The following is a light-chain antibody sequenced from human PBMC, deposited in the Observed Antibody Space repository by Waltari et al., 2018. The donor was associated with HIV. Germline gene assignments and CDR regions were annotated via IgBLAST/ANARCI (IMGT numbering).Light chain of an antibody. J-gene: IGLJ3*02. CDR3: AAWDGSLRGGV. CDR2: TNN. V-gene: IGLV1-47*01. Sequence: QSVLTQPPSASGTPGQRVTISCSGRSSNIGIHDVSWYQTRPGTAPKLLIFTNNQRPSWVPDRFSASKSGTSASLAISALQSDDEADYYCAAWDGSLRGGVFGGGTKLTV. CDR1: SSNIGIHD.